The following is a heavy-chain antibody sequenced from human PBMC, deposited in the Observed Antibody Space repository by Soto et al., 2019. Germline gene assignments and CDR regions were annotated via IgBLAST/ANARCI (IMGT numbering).Heavy chain of an antibody. V-gene: IGHV1-58*01. J-gene: IGHJ5*02. CDR2: IVVGSGNT. CDR3: AADLGWYVGNWFDP. Sequence: ASVKVSCKASGFTFTSSAVQWVRQALGQRLEWIGWIVVGSGNTNYAQKFQERVTITRDMSTSTAYMELSSLRSEDTAVYYCAADLGWYVGNWFDPWGQGTLVTVSS. D-gene: IGHD6-19*01. CDR1: GFTFTSSA.